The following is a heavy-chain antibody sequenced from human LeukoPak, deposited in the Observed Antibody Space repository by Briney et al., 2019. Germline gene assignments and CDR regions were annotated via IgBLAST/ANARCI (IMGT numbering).Heavy chain of an antibody. CDR1: GFTFSSYA. Sequence: GGSLRLSCAASGFTFSSYAMHWVRQAPGKGLEWVAVISYDGSNKYYADSVKGRFTISRDNSKDTLYLQMNSLIAEDTAVYYCARDPRYTMVRGSRLDYWGQGTLVTVSS. J-gene: IGHJ4*02. CDR3: ARDPRYTMVRGSRLDY. CDR2: ISYDGSNK. V-gene: IGHV3-30-3*01. D-gene: IGHD3-10*01.